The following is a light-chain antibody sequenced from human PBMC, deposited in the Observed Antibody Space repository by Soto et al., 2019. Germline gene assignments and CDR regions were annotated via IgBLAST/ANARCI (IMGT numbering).Light chain of an antibody. CDR3: QQYNNWPPLT. J-gene: IGKJ4*01. CDR2: YAS. Sequence: EMVMTQSPATLSVSPGERVTLSCRASESVHRNLAWYQQKPGQGPSLLIYYASTRATGVPDRFTGSGSGTEFTLTISSLQSEDFAVYYCQQYNNWPPLTFGGGTKVEIK. CDR1: ESVHRN. V-gene: IGKV3-15*01.